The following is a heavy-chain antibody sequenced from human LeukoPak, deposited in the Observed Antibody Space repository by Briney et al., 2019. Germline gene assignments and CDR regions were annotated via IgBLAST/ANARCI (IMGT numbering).Heavy chain of an antibody. J-gene: IGHJ4*02. CDR2: ISYDGSNT. D-gene: IGHD6-13*01. CDR3: AREDSSWHFDY. V-gene: IGHV3-30-3*01. CDR1: GFTFSTYP. Sequence: GGSLRLSCAASGFTFSTYPMHWVRQAPGKGLEWVAVISYDGSNTYYAGSVKGRFTISRDNSKNTLYVQMNSLRAEDTAVYYCAREDSSWHFDYWGQGTLVTVSS.